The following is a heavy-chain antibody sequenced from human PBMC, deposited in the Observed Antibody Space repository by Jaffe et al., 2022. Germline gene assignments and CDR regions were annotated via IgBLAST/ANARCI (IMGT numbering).Heavy chain of an antibody. CDR1: GGSFSGYY. J-gene: IGHJ3*02. V-gene: IGHV4-34*01. CDR2: INHSGST. Sequence: QVQLQQWGAGLLKPSETLSLTCAVYGGSFSGYYWSWIRQPPGKGLEWIGEINHSGSTNYNPSLKSRVTISVDTSKNQFSLKLSSVTAADTAVYYCARGYVLLWFGDEIRPDAFDIWGQGTMVTVSS. CDR3: ARGYVLLWFGDEIRPDAFDI. D-gene: IGHD3-10*01.